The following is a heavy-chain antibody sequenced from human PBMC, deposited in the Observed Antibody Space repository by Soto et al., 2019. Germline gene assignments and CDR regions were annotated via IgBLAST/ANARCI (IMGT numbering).Heavy chain of an antibody. V-gene: IGHV3-72*01. J-gene: IGHJ4*02. Sequence: EVQLVESGGGLVQPGGSLRLSCAASGFTFSDHYMDWVRQAPGKGLEWVGRVRNKANGYTTEYAASVKGRFTISRDDSKSSLYLQMNSLKTEDTAVYFCVRVVMSGSYYLDYWGQGSLVTVSS. CDR3: VRVVMSGSYYLDY. CDR1: GFTFSDHY. CDR2: VRNKANGYTT. D-gene: IGHD1-26*01.